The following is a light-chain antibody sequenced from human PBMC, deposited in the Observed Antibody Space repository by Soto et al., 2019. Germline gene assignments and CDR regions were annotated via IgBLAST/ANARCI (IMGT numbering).Light chain of an antibody. Sequence: DIQMTQSPSSLSASVGDRVTITCRASRSISSYLNWYQQKPGKAPKLLVFAASSLQSGVPSRFSGSGSGTDFTLTISSLQPEDFATYYCQQTLSVPRTFGLGTKVDIK. V-gene: IGKV1-39*01. J-gene: IGKJ1*01. CDR1: RSISSY. CDR2: AAS. CDR3: QQTLSVPRT.